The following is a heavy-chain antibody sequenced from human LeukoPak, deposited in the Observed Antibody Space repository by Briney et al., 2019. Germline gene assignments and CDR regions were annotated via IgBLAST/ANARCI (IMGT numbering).Heavy chain of an antibody. J-gene: IGHJ6*03. D-gene: IGHD3-3*01. V-gene: IGHV5-51*01. CDR2: IYPGDSDT. CDR1: GYSFTSYW. Sequence: GESLKISCKGSGYSFTSYWIGWVRQMPGKGLEWMGIIYPGDSDTRYSPSFQGQVTISADKSISTAYLQWSSLKASDTAMYYCARFATYYDFWSGYLSYYYYYMDVWGKGTTVTVSS. CDR3: ARFATYYDFWSGYLSYYYYYMDV.